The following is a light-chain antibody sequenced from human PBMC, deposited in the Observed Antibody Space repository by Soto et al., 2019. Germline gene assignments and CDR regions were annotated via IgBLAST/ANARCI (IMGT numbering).Light chain of an antibody. J-gene: IGKJ3*01. CDR2: AAS. CDR1: QGISSS. Sequence: DIQMTQSPSSLSASVGDTVTITCRASQGISSSLAWYQQKAGKVPDLLIYAASTLQSGVPSHYSGSGSWTDFTLTISSLQPEDVATYYCQEYHSPPFTFGPGTRVEIK. V-gene: IGKV1-27*01. CDR3: QEYHSPPFT.